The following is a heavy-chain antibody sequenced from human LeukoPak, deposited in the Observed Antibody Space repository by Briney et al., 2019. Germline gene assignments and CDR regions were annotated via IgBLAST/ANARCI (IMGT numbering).Heavy chain of an antibody. V-gene: IGHV1-2*02. Sequence: GASVKVSCKASGYTFTDYYMHWVRQAPGQGLEWMGWINPRSGGTNYAQKFQGRVTMTRDTSISAAYMDLSRLISDDTAVYYCARVDEQWLENTDYWGQGTLVTVSS. CDR2: INPRSGGT. CDR3: ARVDEQWLENTDY. CDR1: GYTFTDYY. D-gene: IGHD6-19*01. J-gene: IGHJ4*02.